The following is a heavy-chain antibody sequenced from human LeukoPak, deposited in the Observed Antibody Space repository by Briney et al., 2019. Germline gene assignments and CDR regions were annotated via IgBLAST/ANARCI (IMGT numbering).Heavy chain of an antibody. CDR3: AKDGSGSYYSPEYYFDY. CDR1: GFTFSVYP. D-gene: IGHD1-26*01. J-gene: IGHJ4*02. V-gene: IGHV3-23*01. Sequence: GGSLRLSCVTSGFTFSVYPMTWVRQAPGKGLEWVSGISGYGGTTYYADSVKSRFTISRDNSKNAVFLQMNSLRVEDMAVYYCAKDGSGSYYSPEYYFDYWGQGTLVTVSS. CDR2: ISGYGGTT.